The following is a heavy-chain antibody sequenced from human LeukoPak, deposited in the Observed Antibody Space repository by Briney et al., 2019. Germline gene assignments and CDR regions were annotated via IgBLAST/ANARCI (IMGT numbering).Heavy chain of an antibody. Sequence: SETLSLTCAVYGGSFSGYYWSWIRQPPGKGLEWIGEINHSGSTNYNPSLKSRVTISVDTSKNQFSLKLSSVTAADTAVYYCARGPIGSYYYYGVDVWGQGTTVTVSS. J-gene: IGHJ6*02. D-gene: IGHD3-10*01. CDR2: INHSGST. CDR3: ARGPIGSYYYYGVDV. V-gene: IGHV4-34*01. CDR1: GGSFSGYY.